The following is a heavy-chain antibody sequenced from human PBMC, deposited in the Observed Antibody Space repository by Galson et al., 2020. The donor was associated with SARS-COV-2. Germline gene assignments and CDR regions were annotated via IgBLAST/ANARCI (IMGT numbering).Heavy chain of an antibody. Sequence: GESLKISCAASGFPFSTYSMNWVRLAPGKGLEWVSSISTSSTYTYYADSVKGRFSISRDNPRNSLYLQMNSLRAEDTAVYYCARDEGIRGYNYGRLYYGLAVWVQGTTVTVSS. D-gene: IGHD5-18*01. J-gene: IGHJ6*02. CDR2: ISTSSTYT. CDR1: GFPFSTYS. V-gene: IGHV3-21*01. CDR3: ARDEGIRGYNYGRLYYGLAV.